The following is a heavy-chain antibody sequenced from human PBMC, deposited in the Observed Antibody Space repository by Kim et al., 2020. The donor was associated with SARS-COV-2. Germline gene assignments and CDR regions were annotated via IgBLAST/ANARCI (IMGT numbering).Heavy chain of an antibody. J-gene: IGHJ4*03. Sequence: GGSLRLSCAASGFTFSDYYMSWIRQAPGKGLEWVSYISSSSSYTNYADAVKGRFTISRDNAKNSLYLQMNSLRAEDTAVYYRASGGESYYDSSGSDYWGHGTLVTVSA. V-gene: IGHV3-11*06. CDR1: GFTFSDYY. CDR3: ASGGESYYDSSGSDY. CDR2: ISSSSSYT. D-gene: IGHD3-22*01.